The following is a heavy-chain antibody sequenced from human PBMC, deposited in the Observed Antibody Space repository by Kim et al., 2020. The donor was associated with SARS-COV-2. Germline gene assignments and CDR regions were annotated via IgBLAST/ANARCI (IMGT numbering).Heavy chain of an antibody. J-gene: IGHJ4*02. Sequence: GGSLRLSCAASGFTFSSYGMHWVRQAPGKGLEWVAVISYDGSNKYYADSVKGRFTISRDNSKNTLYLQMNSLRAEDTAVYYCAKDQMIQRVIVVVVAATFDYWGQGTLVTVSS. CDR1: GFTFSSYG. V-gene: IGHV3-30*18. CDR2: ISYDGSNK. CDR3: AKDQMIQRVIVVVVAATFDY. D-gene: IGHD2-15*01.